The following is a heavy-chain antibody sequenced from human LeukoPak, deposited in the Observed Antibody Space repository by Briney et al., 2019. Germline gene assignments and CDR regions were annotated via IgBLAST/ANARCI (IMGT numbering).Heavy chain of an antibody. V-gene: IGHV4-4*09. CDR3: ARSPAYCSGGSCYSPLRHYYYKDV. Sequence: PSETLSLTCTVSGGSISSYYWSWIRQPPGKGLEWIGYIYTSGSTNYNPSLKSRVTISVDTSKNQFSLKLSSVTAADTAVYYCARSPAYCSGGSCYSPLRHYYYKDVWGKGTTVTVSS. D-gene: IGHD2-15*01. CDR2: IYTSGST. CDR1: GGSISSYY. J-gene: IGHJ6*03.